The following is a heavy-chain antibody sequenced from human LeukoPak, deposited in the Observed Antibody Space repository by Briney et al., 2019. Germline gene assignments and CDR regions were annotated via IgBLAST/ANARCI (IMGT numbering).Heavy chain of an antibody. Sequence: GGSLRLSCAASGFTFSSYAMHWVRQAPGKGLEWVSAISGSGGSTYYADSVKGRFTISRDNSKNTLYLQMNSLRAEDTAVYYCAKDPFDSSGYSYFDYWGQGTLVTVSS. CDR1: GFTFSSYA. CDR3: AKDPFDSSGYSYFDY. CDR2: ISGSGGST. J-gene: IGHJ4*02. D-gene: IGHD3-22*01. V-gene: IGHV3-23*01.